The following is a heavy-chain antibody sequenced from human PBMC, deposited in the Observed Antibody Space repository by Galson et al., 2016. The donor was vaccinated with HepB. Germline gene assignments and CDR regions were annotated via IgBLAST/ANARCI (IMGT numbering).Heavy chain of an antibody. Sequence: SLRLSCAASAFTFTTYGMTWVRQGPGKGLEWVSAISGSGDKTYYTDSMRGRFTISRDNSKNMLYLQMNSLTVEDTAVYYCAKRYCSGGSCYHVDHWGQGTLVTVSS. D-gene: IGHD2-15*01. J-gene: IGHJ5*02. CDR2: ISGSGDKT. V-gene: IGHV3-23*01. CDR3: AKRYCSGGSCYHVDH. CDR1: AFTFTTYG.